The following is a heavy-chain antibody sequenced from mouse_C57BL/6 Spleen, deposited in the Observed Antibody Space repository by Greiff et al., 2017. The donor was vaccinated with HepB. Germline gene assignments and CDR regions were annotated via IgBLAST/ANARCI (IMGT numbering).Heavy chain of an antibody. CDR2: IDPETGGT. Sequence: QVQLQQSGAELVRPGASVTLSCKASGYTFTDYEMHWVKQTPVHGLEWIGAIDPETGGTAYNQKFKGKAILTADKSSSTAYMELRSLTSEDAAVYYCTREGQLLRFWDYWGQGTTLTVSS. J-gene: IGHJ2*01. CDR1: GYTFTDYE. D-gene: IGHD1-1*01. V-gene: IGHV1-15*01. CDR3: TREGQLLRFWDY.